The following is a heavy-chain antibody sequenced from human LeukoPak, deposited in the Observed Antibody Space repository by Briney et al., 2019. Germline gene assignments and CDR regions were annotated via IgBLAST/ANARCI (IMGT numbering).Heavy chain of an antibody. V-gene: IGHV3-21*01. CDR3: VRDRDYYDSSNYYLHSTFDY. CDR1: GFTLSSYT. Sequence: KAGGSLRLSCAASGFTLSSYTMTWVRQAPGKGLEWVSSISRSSSYIYYVDSVKGRFTISRDNGKKSLFLQMNSLRAEDTAVYYCVRDRDYYDSSNYYLHSTFDYWGQGTLVTVSS. CDR2: ISRSSSYI. J-gene: IGHJ4*02. D-gene: IGHD3-22*01.